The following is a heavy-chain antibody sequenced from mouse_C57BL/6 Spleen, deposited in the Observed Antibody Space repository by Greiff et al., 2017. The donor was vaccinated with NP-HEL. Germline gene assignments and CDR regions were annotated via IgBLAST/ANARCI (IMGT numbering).Heavy chain of an antibody. J-gene: IGHJ2*01. D-gene: IGHD3-1*01. CDR2: IDPSDSET. V-gene: IGHV1-52*01. CDR3: AREGHSSGYGY. CDR1: GYTFTSYW. Sequence: QVQLQQPGAELVRPGSSVKLSCKASGYTFTSYWMHWVKQRPIQGLEWIGNIDPSDSETHYNQKFKDKATLTVDKSSSTAYMQLSSLTSEDCAVYYCAREGHSSGYGYWGKGTTLTVSS.